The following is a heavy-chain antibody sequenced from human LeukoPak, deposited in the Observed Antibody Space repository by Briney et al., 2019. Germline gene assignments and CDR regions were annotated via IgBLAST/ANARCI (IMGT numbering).Heavy chain of an antibody. D-gene: IGHD3-22*01. V-gene: IGHV3-23*01. Sequence: GGSLRPSCAASGFTFSSYAMSWVRQAPGKGLEWVSAISGSGGSTYYADSVKGRFTISRDNSKNTLYLQMNSLRAEDTAVYYCAKDRGITMIALFDYWGQGTLVTVSS. CDR1: GFTFSSYA. CDR3: AKDRGITMIALFDY. J-gene: IGHJ4*02. CDR2: ISGSGGST.